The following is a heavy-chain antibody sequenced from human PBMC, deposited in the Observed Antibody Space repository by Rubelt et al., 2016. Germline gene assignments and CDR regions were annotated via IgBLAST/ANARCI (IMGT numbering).Heavy chain of an antibody. V-gene: IGHV4-31*03. J-gene: IGHJ4*02. CDR3: ATGTTTYGPCDY. D-gene: IGHD1-26*01. CDR2: INHSGST. Sequence: QVQLQESGPGLVKPSQTLSLTCTVSGGSISSGGYYWSWIRQHPGKGLEWIGEINHSGSTNYNPSLKSRVTISVDTSKNQFSLKLSSVTAADTAVYYCATGTTTYGPCDYWGQGTLVTVSS. CDR1: GGSISSGGYY.